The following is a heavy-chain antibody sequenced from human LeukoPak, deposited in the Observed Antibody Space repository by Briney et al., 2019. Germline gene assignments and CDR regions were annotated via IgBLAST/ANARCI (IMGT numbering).Heavy chain of an antibody. CDR1: GGSISSGSYY. D-gene: IGHD3-10*01. CDR2: IYTSGST. J-gene: IGHJ4*02. Sequence: SQTLSLTCTVSGGSISSGSYYWSWIRQPAEKGLEWIGRIYTSGSTNYNPSLKSRVTISVDTSKNQFSLKLSSVTAADTAVYYCAVQLRGFGEASSFYFDYWGQGTLVTVSS. V-gene: IGHV4-61*02. CDR3: AVQLRGFGEASSFYFDY.